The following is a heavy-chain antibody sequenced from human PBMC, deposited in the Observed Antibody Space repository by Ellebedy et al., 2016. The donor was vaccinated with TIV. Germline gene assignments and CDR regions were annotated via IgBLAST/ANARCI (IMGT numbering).Heavy chain of an antibody. D-gene: IGHD3-10*01. V-gene: IGHV4-39*01. CDR2: IFSSGNT. CDR1: GGSIISDDYY. CDR3: ARHVGSASGDHFDY. J-gene: IGHJ4*02. Sequence: SETLSLXXTVSGGSIISDDYYWAWIRQPPGKGLEWIGSIFSSGNTQYKVSLGSRVTMSRDTSKNQFSLKLSSVTAADTAVYFCARHVGSASGDHFDYWGQGTLVTVSS.